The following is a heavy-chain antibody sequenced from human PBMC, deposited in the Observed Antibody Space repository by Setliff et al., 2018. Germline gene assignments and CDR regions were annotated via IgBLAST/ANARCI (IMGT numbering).Heavy chain of an antibody. CDR1: GGAFSTYP. CDR3: AGTDAYCAGDCSIS. Sequence: GASVKVSCKASGGAFSTYPLSWVRQAPGHGFEWVGRIIPILGITNYAQRFQGRVTITEDDSTSTIYVDVSSLRAKDAATYYCAGTDAYCAGDCSISWGQGTQVTVSS. D-gene: IGHD2-21*02. V-gene: IGHV1-69*13. CDR2: IIPILGIT. J-gene: IGHJ5*02.